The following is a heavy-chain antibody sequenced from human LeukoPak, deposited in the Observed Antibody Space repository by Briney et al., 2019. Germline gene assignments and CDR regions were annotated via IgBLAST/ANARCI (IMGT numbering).Heavy chain of an antibody. CDR3: ASGYSGYDPLRFDP. V-gene: IGHV3-30-3*01. CDR1: GFTFSSYA. CDR2: ISYDGSNE. J-gene: IGHJ5*02. D-gene: IGHD5-12*01. Sequence: GRSLRLSCAASGFTFSSYAMHWVRQAPGKGLEWVAVISYDGSNEYYADSVKGRFTISRDNSKNTLYLQMNSLRAEDTAVYYCASGYSGYDPLRFDPWGQGTLVTVSS.